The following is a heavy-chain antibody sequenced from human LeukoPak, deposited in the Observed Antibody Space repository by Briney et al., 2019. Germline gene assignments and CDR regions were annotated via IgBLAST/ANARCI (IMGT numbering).Heavy chain of an antibody. V-gene: IGHV1-8*02. CDR3: ARGSPYGDLGDY. Sequence: ASVKVSCKASGYTFTSYGITWVRQAPGQGLEWMGWMNPNSGNTGYAQKFQGRVTMTRNTSISTAYMELSSLRSEDTAVYYCARGSPYGDLGDYWGQGTLVTVSS. CDR2: MNPNSGNT. J-gene: IGHJ4*02. CDR1: GYTFTSYG. D-gene: IGHD4-17*01.